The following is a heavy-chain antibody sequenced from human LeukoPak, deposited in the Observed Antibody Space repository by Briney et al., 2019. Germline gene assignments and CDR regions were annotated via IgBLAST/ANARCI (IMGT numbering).Heavy chain of an antibody. D-gene: IGHD2-2*01. V-gene: IGHV4-31*03. CDR1: GGSISSGGYY. CDR3: AREVFCSSTSCPADGFDY. J-gene: IGHJ4*02. Sequence: PSETLSLTCTVSGGSISSGGYYWSWIRQHPGKGLVWIGYIYYSGSTYYNPSLKSRVTISVDTSKNQFSLKLSSVTAADTAVYYCAREVFCSSTSCPADGFDYWGQGTLVTVSS. CDR2: IYYSGST.